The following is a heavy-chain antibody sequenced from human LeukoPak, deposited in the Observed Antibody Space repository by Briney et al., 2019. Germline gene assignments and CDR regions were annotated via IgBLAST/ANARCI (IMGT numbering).Heavy chain of an antibody. V-gene: IGHV3-33*03. Sequence: GGPLRLSCAASGFTFSSYGMHWVRQAPGKGLEWVAVIWYDGSNKYYADSAKGRFSISRDNSRKRLYLQMNSLRAEDTAVYYCAKGSIVGAFDHWGQGTLVTVSS. CDR3: AKGSIVGAFDH. D-gene: IGHD1-26*01. CDR2: IWYDGSNK. J-gene: IGHJ4*02. CDR1: GFTFSSYG.